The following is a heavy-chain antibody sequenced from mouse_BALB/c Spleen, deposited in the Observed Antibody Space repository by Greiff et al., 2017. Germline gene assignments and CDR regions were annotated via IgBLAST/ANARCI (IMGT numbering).Heavy chain of an antibody. Sequence: EVKVVESGGGLVKPGGSLKLSCAASGFTFSSYAMSWVRQSPEKRLEWVAEISSGGSYTYYPDTVTGRFTISRDNAKNTLYLEMSSLRSEDTAMYYCARSARAGYAMDYWGQGTSVTVSS. D-gene: IGHD3-1*01. CDR2: ISSGGSYT. J-gene: IGHJ4*01. V-gene: IGHV5-9-4*01. CDR1: GFTFSSYA. CDR3: ARSARAGYAMDY.